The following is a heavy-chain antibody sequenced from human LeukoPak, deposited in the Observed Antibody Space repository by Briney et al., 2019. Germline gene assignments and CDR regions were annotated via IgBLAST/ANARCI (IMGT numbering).Heavy chain of an antibody. V-gene: IGHV3-7*03. CDR2: IKQDGSEK. CDR1: GFTFSSYW. D-gene: IGHD2-2*01. CDR3: ARDRPRYCSSTSCYDYYYYGMDV. Sequence: GGSLRLSCAASGFTFSSYWMSWVRQAPGKGRGWVANIKQDGSEKYYVDSVKGRFTISRDNAKNSLYLQMNSLRAEDTAVYYCARDRPRYCSSTSCYDYYYYGMDVWGQGTTVTVSS. J-gene: IGHJ6*02.